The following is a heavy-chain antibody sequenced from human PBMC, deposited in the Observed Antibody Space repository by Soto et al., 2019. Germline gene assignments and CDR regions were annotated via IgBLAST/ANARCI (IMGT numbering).Heavy chain of an antibody. V-gene: IGHV1-18*01. CDR2: ISAYNGNT. CDR1: GGTFSSYA. J-gene: IGHJ6*02. Sequence: ASVKVSCKASGGTFSSYAISWVRQAPGQGLEWMGWISAYNGNTNYAQKLQGRVTMTTDTSTSTAYMELRSLRSDDTAVYYCARYGGGIAVAGPSYYYYGMDVWGQGTTVTVSS. CDR3: ARYGGGIAVAGPSYYYYGMDV. D-gene: IGHD6-19*01.